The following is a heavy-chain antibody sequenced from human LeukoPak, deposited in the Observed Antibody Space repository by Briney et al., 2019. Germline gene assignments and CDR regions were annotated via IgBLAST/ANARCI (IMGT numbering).Heavy chain of an antibody. J-gene: IGHJ6*03. D-gene: IGHD3-3*01. Sequence: GGSLRLSCAASGFTFDNYGMHWVRQAPGKGLEWVAFIRNDGSNKYYADSVKGRFTISRDNSKNTVYVQMNSLRAEDTAVYYCAKELMGVELRFLEWPTPPRYYYYSMDVWGKGTTVTVSS. CDR2: IRNDGSNK. V-gene: IGHV3-30*02. CDR1: GFTFDNYG. CDR3: AKELMGVELRFLEWPTPPRYYYYSMDV.